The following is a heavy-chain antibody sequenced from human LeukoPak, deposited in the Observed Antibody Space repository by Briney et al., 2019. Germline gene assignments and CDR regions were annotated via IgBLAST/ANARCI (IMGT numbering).Heavy chain of an antibody. D-gene: IGHD3-22*01. Sequence: PGPTLRVSSSASGFTFSSYTMHWVRQAPARRLKYVSGIPTNGGAADYADSVKGRFTIYRDISKNTLYLHLSSLRPEDTAVYYCVRGLYYDSSGYYPYWGQGTLVTVSS. V-gene: IGHV3-64D*09. CDR3: VRGLYYDSSGYYPY. J-gene: IGHJ4*02. CDR2: IPTNGGAA. CDR1: GFTFSSYT.